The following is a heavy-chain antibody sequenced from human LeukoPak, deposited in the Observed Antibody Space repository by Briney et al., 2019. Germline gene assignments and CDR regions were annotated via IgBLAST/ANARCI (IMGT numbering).Heavy chain of an antibody. CDR1: GIPFRDFY. Sequence: PGGSLRLSCVVSGIPFRDFYMNWIRQAPGKGLEWISYISSSSSYTDYAESVKGRFTISRDNAKNSLYLQMNSLRAEDTAVYYCARVARGGWLQESYWGQGTLVTVSS. CDR2: ISSSSSYT. J-gene: IGHJ4*02. CDR3: ARVARGGWLQESY. D-gene: IGHD5-24*01. V-gene: IGHV3-11*05.